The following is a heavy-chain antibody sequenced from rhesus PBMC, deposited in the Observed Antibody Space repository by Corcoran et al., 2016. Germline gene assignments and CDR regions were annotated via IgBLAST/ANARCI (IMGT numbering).Heavy chain of an antibody. CDR2: IYGASGNT. CDR3: AKWAGRPNWAYGLDS. Sequence: QVHLQESGPGVMKPSETLSLTCAVSGGSISTFWWVWIRQPPGKGLEWIGHIYGASGNTMYSPSLKSRVTISTDTSKNQFSLKLTSVTAADTAVYYCAKWAGRPNWAYGLDSWGQGVVVTVSS. J-gene: IGHJ6*01. D-gene: IGHD4-29*01. CDR1: GGSISTFW. V-gene: IGHV4-147*01.